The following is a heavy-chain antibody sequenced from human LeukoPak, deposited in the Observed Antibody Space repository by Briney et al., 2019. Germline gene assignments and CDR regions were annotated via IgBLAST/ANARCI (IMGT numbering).Heavy chain of an antibody. D-gene: IGHD2-21*02. J-gene: IGHJ3*02. CDR2: FNAYNGNT. Sequence: ASVKVSCMAFLYIYTNYVVNWVRQAAGQGRAWMGRFNAYNGNTNYLQNLHGRVTMTTHTYTRPASLYASGLTSEDTAVYYCARGAYCVINCSSSGTSDIWGQGTMVSVSS. V-gene: IGHV1-18*01. CDR3: ARGAYCVINCSSSGTSDI. CDR1: LYIYTNYV.